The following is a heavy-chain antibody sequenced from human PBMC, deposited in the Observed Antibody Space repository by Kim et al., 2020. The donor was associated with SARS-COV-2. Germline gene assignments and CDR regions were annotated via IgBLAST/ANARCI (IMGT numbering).Heavy chain of an antibody. J-gene: IGHJ4*02. V-gene: IGHV3-30-3*01. CDR1: GFTFSNYA. Sequence: GGSLRLSCAASGFTFSNYAMHWVRQAPGKGLEWVALISYDGNNKYYADSVKGRFTISRDSSNNTLYLQMNSLRTEDMAVYYCARANNPTFANGWDYWGQGTLVPVSS. D-gene: IGHD6-19*01. CDR3: ARANNPTFANGWDY. CDR2: ISYDGNNK.